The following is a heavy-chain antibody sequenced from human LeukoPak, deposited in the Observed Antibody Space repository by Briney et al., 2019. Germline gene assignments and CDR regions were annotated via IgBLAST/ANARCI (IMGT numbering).Heavy chain of an antibody. CDR1: GYTFTGYY. D-gene: IGHD2-2*01. Sequence: ASVTVSCTASGYTFTGYYMHWVRQAPGQGLEWMGWINPNSGGTNYAQKFQGRVTMTRDTSISTAYTELSRLRSDDTAVYYCARDAVVVPAAVFGRYYYYMDVWGKGTTVTISS. CDR3: ARDAVVVPAAVFGRYYYYMDV. J-gene: IGHJ6*03. CDR2: INPNSGGT. V-gene: IGHV1-2*02.